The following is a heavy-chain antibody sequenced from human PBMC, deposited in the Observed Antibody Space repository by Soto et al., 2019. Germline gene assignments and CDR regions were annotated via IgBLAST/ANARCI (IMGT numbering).Heavy chain of an antibody. V-gene: IGHV4-4*02. Sequence: QVQLQESGPGLVKPSETLSLTCTVSGAPITTTKWWAWVRLPPGKGLEWIGELSRGDERSSNPSLEGRFTMSLDKSNNHFSVKLTSVTAADPAIYYCATQTISYTWGVWGRGTSVTVSS. CDR3: ATQTISYTWGV. J-gene: IGHJ6*02. CDR2: LSRGDER. CDR1: GAPITTTKW. D-gene: IGHD3-16*01.